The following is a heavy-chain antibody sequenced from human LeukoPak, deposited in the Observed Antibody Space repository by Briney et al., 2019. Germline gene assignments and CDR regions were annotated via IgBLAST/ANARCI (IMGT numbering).Heavy chain of an antibody. V-gene: IGHV4-59*01. Sequence: PSETLSLTCTVSGGSISTYYWSWIRQPPGKGLEWIGYIHYSGSINYNPSLKSRVTISVDTSKNQLSLKLTSVTAADTAVYFCARDCSGAGCYPGGFDYWGQGTLVTVSS. CDR1: GGSISTYY. CDR2: IHYSGSI. D-gene: IGHD2-15*01. J-gene: IGHJ4*02. CDR3: ARDCSGAGCYPGGFDY.